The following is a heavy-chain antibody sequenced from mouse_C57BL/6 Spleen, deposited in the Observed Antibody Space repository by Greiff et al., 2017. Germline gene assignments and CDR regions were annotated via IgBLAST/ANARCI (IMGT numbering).Heavy chain of an antibody. D-gene: IGHD6-1*01. CDR1: GYAFSSSW. CDR3: AGASAQRGAWFAY. CDR2: IYPRDGVT. Sequence: QVQLQQSGPELVKPGASVKISCKASGYAFSSSWMNWVKQRPGKGLEWIGRIYPRDGVTNYNGKFKGKATLTSDKSSSTAYRRLSSLTSEDSAVYFCAGASAQRGAWFAYWGQGTLGTVSA. V-gene: IGHV1-82*01. J-gene: IGHJ3*01.